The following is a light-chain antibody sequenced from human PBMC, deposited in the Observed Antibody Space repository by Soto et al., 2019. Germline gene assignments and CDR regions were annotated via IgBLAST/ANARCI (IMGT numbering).Light chain of an antibody. V-gene: IGKV3-20*01. CDR2: RTF. Sequence: EIVLTQSPGTLSLSPGQRATLSCRASQSIASRYLAWYQQKPGQPPRLLLYRTFNSATGIPDRFSGSGSGTDFTLTINRLEPEDFAVYFCQQVSSAPLTFGGETKVEI. J-gene: IGKJ4*01. CDR3: QQVSSAPLT. CDR1: QSIASRY.